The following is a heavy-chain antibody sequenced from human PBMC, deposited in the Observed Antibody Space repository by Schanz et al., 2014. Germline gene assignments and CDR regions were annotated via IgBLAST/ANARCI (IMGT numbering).Heavy chain of an antibody. V-gene: IGHV3-23*01. CDR2: ISASGGST. CDR1: GFTFNSYA. J-gene: IGHJ4*01. D-gene: IGHD6-13*01. CDR3: AREQIMAAAGLVDY. Sequence: DVQLLESGGGLVQPGGSLRLSCAASGFTFNSYAMTWVHQAPGKGLEWVSTISASGGSTYYADSVKGRFTISRDNSKNILYLQMNSLRAEDTAVYYCAREQIMAAAGLVDYWGHGTLVTVSS.